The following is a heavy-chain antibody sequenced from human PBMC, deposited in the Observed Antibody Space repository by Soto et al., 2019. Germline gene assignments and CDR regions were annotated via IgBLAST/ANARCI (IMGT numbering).Heavy chain of an antibody. Sequence: PGGSLRLSCAASGFTFSNAWMHWVRQAPGKGLEWVGRIKSERDGGTTDYAAPVKGRFTLSRDDSKNTLYLQMNSLKTDDTAVYYCGFPSGSFYQGHWGQGTLVTVSS. CDR2: IKSERDGGTT. CDR3: GFPSGSFYQGH. V-gene: IGHV3-15*07. CDR1: GFTFSNAW. D-gene: IGHD3-10*01. J-gene: IGHJ4*02.